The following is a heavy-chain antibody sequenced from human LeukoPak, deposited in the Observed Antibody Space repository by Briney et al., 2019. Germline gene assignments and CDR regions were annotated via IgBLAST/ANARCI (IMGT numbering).Heavy chain of an antibody. J-gene: IGHJ6*02. D-gene: IGHD6-13*01. CDR1: GYTFTGYY. V-gene: IGHV1-2*02. CDR3: ATEQQLVQGYYYYGMDV. Sequence: ASVKVSCKASGYTFTGYYMHWVRQAPGQGLEWMGWINPNSGGTNYAQKFQGRVTMTRDTSISTAYMELSRLRSDDTAVYYCATEQQLVQGYYYYGMDVWGQGTTVTVSS. CDR2: INPNSGGT.